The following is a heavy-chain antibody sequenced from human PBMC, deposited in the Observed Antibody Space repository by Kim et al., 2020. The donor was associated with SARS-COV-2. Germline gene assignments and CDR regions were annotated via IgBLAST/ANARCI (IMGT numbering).Heavy chain of an antibody. V-gene: IGHV4-31*03. D-gene: IGHD3-3*01. Sequence: SETLSLTYTVSGGSISSGGYYWSWIRQHPGKGLEWIGYIYYSGSTYYNPSLKSRVTISVDTSKNQFSLKLSSVTAADTAVYYCARAHRTIFGVVEYMDVWGQGTTVTVSS. CDR2: IYYSGST. J-gene: IGHJ6*02. CDR3: ARAHRTIFGVVEYMDV. CDR1: GGSISSGGYY.